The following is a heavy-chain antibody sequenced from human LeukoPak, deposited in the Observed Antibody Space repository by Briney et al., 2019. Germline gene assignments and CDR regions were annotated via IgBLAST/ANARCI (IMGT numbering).Heavy chain of an antibody. Sequence: GGSLRLSCAASGFTFSSYGMHWVRQAPGKGLEWVAVISYDGSNKYYADSVKGRFTISRDNSKNTLYLQMGSLRAEDMAVYYCARVGTVGARGAFDIWGQGTMVTVSS. J-gene: IGHJ3*02. D-gene: IGHD1-26*01. CDR1: GFTFSSYG. CDR2: ISYDGSNK. V-gene: IGHV3-30*03. CDR3: ARVGTVGARGAFDI.